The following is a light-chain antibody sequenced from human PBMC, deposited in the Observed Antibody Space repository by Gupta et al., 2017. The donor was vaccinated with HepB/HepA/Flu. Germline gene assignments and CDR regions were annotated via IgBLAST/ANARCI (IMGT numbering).Light chain of an antibody. CDR1: SSNIGNNY. CDR2: DNN. V-gene: IGLV1-51*01. CDR3: GTWDSSLSVPV. Sequence: QSVLTQPPSVSAAPGQKVPISCSGSSSNIGNNYVSWYQQLPGTAPKLLIYDNNKRPSGIPDRFSGPKSGTSATLGITGLQTGDEADYYCGTWDSSLSVPVFGGGTKLTVL. J-gene: IGLJ3*02.